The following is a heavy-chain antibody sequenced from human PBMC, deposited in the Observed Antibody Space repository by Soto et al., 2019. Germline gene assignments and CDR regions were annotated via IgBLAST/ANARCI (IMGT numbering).Heavy chain of an antibody. V-gene: IGHV4-39*01. Sequence: QLQLQESGPGLVKPSETLSLTYTVSGGSISSSSYYWGWIRQPPGKGLEWIGSIYYSGSTYYNPSLESRVTISVDTSKNQFSLKLSSVTAADTAVYYCARFHYSSSWYFWGQGTLVTVSS. CDR2: IYYSGST. J-gene: IGHJ4*02. D-gene: IGHD6-13*01. CDR1: GGSISSSSYY. CDR3: ARFHYSSSWYF.